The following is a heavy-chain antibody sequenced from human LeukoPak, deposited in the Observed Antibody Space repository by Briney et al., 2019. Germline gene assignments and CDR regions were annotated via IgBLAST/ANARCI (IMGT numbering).Heavy chain of an antibody. V-gene: IGHV4-39*01. J-gene: IGHJ4*02. CDR1: GGSISSTNYY. CDR2: ISYSGST. Sequence: NTSETLSPTCTVTGGSISSTNYYWGWIRQPPGKGLEWIGSISYSGSTYYNPSRKSRFTIYVDRAKKKISQKLSPVTAADTALYFCARQVSGTYDYWGQGTLVTVSS. D-gene: IGHD1-1*01. CDR3: ARQVSGTYDY.